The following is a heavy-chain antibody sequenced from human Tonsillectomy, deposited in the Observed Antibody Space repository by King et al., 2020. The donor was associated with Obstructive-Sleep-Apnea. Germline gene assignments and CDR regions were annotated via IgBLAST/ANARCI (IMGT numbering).Heavy chain of an antibody. Sequence: VQLQESGPGLVKPSETLSLTCTVSGGSVSSYYWSWIRQPPGKGLEWIGYIYYSGSTNYNPPLKSRLTMSVDTSKNQFSLKLSSVTAADTAVYYCARVGVDSDILTGHNRHRDWFDPWGQGTLVTVSS. CDR1: GGSVSSYY. D-gene: IGHD3-9*01. J-gene: IGHJ5*02. V-gene: IGHV4-59*02. CDR2: IYYSGST. CDR3: ARVGVDSDILTGHNRHRDWFDP.